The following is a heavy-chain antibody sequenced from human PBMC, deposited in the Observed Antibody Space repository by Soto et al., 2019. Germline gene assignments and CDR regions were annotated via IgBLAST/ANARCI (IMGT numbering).Heavy chain of an antibody. Sequence: EVQLVESGGGLVQPGGSLRLSCAASGFTFSSHSMNWVRQAPGKGLEWVSYISNSGSNIYYADSVKGRFTISRDNAKNLLYLQMNSLRDEDTAVYYCARDPYSSTTVTIFDYWGQGTLVTVSS. J-gene: IGHJ4*02. CDR3: ARDPYSSTTVTIFDY. CDR1: GFTFSSHS. V-gene: IGHV3-48*02. CDR2: ISNSGSNI. D-gene: IGHD4-17*01.